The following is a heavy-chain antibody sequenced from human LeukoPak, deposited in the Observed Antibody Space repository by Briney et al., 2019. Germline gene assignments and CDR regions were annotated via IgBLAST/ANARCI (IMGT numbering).Heavy chain of an antibody. CDR2: ISYDGGNT. J-gene: IGHJ4*02. Sequence: GRSLRLSCAASGFTFSSNAIHWVRQAPGKGLEWVAEISYDGGNTYYADSVKGRFTISRDNSKNTLYLQMNSLRAEDTAVYYCARDHSSGWYSDYFDYWGQGTLVTVSS. CDR3: ARDHSSGWYSDYFDY. V-gene: IGHV3-30-3*01. D-gene: IGHD6-19*01. CDR1: GFTFSSNA.